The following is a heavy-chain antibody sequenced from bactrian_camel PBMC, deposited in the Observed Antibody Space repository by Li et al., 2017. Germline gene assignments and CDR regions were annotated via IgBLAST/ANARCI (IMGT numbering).Heavy chain of an antibody. V-gene: IGHV3S40*01. CDR1: GFTFSDYY. J-gene: IGHJ6*01. Sequence: VQLVESGGGLVQPGGSLRLSCAASGFTFSDYYMSWVRQAPGKGLEWVSDIVTGGGATYYRDSVKGRFTISRDNAKNTLYLQMNSLKTEDTAVYCCAARRGGYSWDGSAFGYWGQGTQVTVS. D-gene: IGHD6*01. CDR2: IVTGGGAT. CDR3: AARRGGYSWDGSAFGY.